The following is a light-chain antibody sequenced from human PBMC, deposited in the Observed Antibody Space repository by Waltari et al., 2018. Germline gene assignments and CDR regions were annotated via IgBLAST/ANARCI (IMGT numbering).Light chain of an antibody. CDR2: GAS. CDR1: QSVSSN. J-gene: IGKJ4*01. Sequence: EIVMTQSPATLSVSPGERVTLSCRASQSVSSNLAWYQQKPGQAPRLLIYGASTRATGMPARFSVSGSGTEFTLTISSLQSEDFAVYYCQQYNNWPLTFGGGAKVEIK. V-gene: IGKV3-15*01. CDR3: QQYNNWPLT.